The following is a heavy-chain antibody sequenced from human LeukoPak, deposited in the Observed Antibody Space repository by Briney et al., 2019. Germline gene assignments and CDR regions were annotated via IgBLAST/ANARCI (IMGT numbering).Heavy chain of an antibody. Sequence: GGSLRLSCAASGFTFSSFGMQWVRQAPGKGLVGVADISYDGRNKYYADSVKGRFTIPRDNSKNTLYLQMNSLRAEDTAVYYCAKFSGGWYVGYFQHWGQGTLVTVSS. CDR2: ISYDGRNK. V-gene: IGHV3-30*18. J-gene: IGHJ1*01. CDR1: GFTFSSFG. D-gene: IGHD6-19*01. CDR3: AKFSGGWYVGYFQH.